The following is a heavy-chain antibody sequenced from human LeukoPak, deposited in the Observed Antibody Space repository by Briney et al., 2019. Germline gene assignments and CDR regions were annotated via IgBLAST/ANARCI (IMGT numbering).Heavy chain of an antibody. D-gene: IGHD5-24*01. CDR1: GGSISTYY. CDR3: ARGARAGYNLEPFDY. J-gene: IGHJ4*02. CDR2: IYYSGST. Sequence: SETLSLTCSVSGGSISTYYWSWIRQPPGKELEWIGYIYYSGSTKYNPSLKSRVTISVDTSKNQFSLKLSSVTAADTAVYYCARGARAGYNLEPFDYWGQGTLVTVSS. V-gene: IGHV4-59*08.